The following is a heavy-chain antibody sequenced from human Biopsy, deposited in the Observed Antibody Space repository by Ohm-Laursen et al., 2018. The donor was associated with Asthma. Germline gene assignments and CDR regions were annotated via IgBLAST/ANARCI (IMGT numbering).Heavy chain of an antibody. V-gene: IGHV1-3*04. CDR3: ARTYYDFLTGQVKDVFGV. CDR1: GYNFISFA. D-gene: IGHD3-9*01. CDR2: VNTGNGDT. Sequence: GASVKVSCKASGYNFISFAIHWVRQAPGQRLEWMGWVNTGNGDTKYSQKFWGRVTITRDTSASTVYMELRSLRSEDTATYYCARTYYDFLTGQVKDVFGVWGQGTMVTVSS. J-gene: IGHJ3*01.